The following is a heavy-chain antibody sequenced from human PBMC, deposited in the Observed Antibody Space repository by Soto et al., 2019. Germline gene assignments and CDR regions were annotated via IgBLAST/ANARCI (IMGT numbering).Heavy chain of an antibody. D-gene: IGHD5-12*01. CDR1: GFPFSSYA. J-gene: IGHJ4*02. CDR2: ISGSGGST. Sequence: GGSLRLSCAASGFPFSSYAMSWVRQAPGKGLEWVSAISGSGGSTYYADSVKGRFTISRDNSKNTLYLQMNSLRAEDTAVYYCAKSPNSGYLKPHFDYWGQGTLVTVSS. V-gene: IGHV3-23*01. CDR3: AKSPNSGYLKPHFDY.